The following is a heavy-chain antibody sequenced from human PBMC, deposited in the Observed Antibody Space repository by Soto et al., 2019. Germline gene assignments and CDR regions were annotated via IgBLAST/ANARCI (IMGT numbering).Heavy chain of an antibody. CDR3: VKVSTFYDILTGYYSTNFFDP. J-gene: IGHJ5*02. CDR1: GFTFSEYS. CDR2: ISSDGDIT. D-gene: IGHD3-9*01. V-gene: IGHV3-64D*06. Sequence: EVQLVESGGGLVQRGGSLRLSCSASGFTFSEYSMHWVRQAPGKGLQYVSTISSDGDITYYADSVKGRFTISRDNSKNTLYLQMNSLGPEDTAVYYCVKVSTFYDILTGYYSTNFFDPWGQGTLVTVSS.